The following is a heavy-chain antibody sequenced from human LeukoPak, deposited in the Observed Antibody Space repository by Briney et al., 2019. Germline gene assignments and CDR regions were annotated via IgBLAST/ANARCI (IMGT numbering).Heavy chain of an antibody. Sequence: GGSLRLSCAASGFTFSSYVISWVRQAPGKGLEWVSSVTGTGGSTFYADSVKGRFTISRDNSKNTLNLQMNSPGAEDTAVYYCAKRRNSYDSGGSTDHWGQGTLVIVSS. V-gene: IGHV3-23*01. D-gene: IGHD3-22*01. CDR1: GFTFSSYV. J-gene: IGHJ4*02. CDR3: AKRRNSYDSGGSTDH. CDR2: VTGTGGST.